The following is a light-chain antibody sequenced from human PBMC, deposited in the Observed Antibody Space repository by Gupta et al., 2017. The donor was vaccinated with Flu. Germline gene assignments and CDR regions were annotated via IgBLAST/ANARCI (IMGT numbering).Light chain of an antibody. J-gene: IGLJ3*02. CDR3: SSCRSSTTLV. CDR1: SSDIGAYSY. Sequence: SITIPCTGTSSDIGAYSYVSWYQQHPGKATKLMIYDVTNRPSGVSDRFSGSKSGDTASLTISGLQAEDEADYYCSSCRSSTTLVFGGGTRLTVL. V-gene: IGLV2-14*01. CDR2: DVT.